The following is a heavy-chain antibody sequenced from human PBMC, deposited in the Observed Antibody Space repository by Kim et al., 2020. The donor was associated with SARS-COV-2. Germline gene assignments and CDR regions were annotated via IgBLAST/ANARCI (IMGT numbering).Heavy chain of an antibody. Sequence: GGSLRLSCVASGFTFSSYEMNWVRQAPGKGLEWLSYTSSSSTAYYADSVKGRFTISRDNAKNSLYLQMNSLRAEDTAVYYCARETRATPDAFDIWGQGTMVTVSS. CDR3: ARETRATPDAFDI. CDR1: GFTFSSYE. J-gene: IGHJ3*02. V-gene: IGHV3-48*03. D-gene: IGHD5-12*01. CDR2: TSSSSTA.